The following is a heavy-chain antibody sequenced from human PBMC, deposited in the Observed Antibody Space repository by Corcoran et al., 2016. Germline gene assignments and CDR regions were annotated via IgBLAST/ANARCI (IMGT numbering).Heavy chain of an antibody. D-gene: IGHD3-16*01. CDR3: TTGGYYFDY. J-gene: IGHJ4*02. V-gene: IGHV3-15*01. CDR2: IKSKYDGATT. CDR1: GFTFSNAW. Sequence: EVHLVESGGGLVKPGGSLRLSCAGSGFTFSNAWMNWVRQAPGKGLEWVGRIKSKYDGATTDYAAPVKGRFSISRDYSKNTVYWQMNSLKTEDTAVDYCTTGGYYFDYWGQGTLVTVSS.